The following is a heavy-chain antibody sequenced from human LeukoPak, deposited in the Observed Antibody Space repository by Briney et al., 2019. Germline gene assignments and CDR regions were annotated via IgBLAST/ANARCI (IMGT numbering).Heavy chain of an antibody. CDR2: IYYSGST. Sequence: SETLSLTCTASGGSVSSGSYYWSWIRQPPGKGLEWIGYIYYSGSTNYNPSLKSRVTISVDTSKNQFSLKLSSVTAADTAVYYRARLWYNWFDPWGQGTLVTVSS. V-gene: IGHV4-61*01. CDR3: ARLWYNWFDP. D-gene: IGHD3-10*01. J-gene: IGHJ5*02. CDR1: GGSVSSGSYY.